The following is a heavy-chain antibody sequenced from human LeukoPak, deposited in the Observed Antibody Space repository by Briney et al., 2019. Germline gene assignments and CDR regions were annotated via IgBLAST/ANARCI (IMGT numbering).Heavy chain of an antibody. J-gene: IGHJ5*02. V-gene: IGHV4-39*01. CDR1: GGSISSSSYY. CDR3: ASQWIFVYSWFDP. Sequence: SETLSLTCTVSGGSISSSSYYWGWIRQPPGKGLEWIGSIYYSGSTYYNPSLKSRVTISVDTSKNQFSLKLSSVTAADTAVYYCASQWIFVYSWFDPWGQGTLVTVSS. CDR2: IYYSGST. D-gene: IGHD3-3*01.